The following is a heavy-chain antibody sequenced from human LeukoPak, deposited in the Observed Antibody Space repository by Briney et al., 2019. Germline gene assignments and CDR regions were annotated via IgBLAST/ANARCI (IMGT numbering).Heavy chain of an antibody. Sequence: PGGSLRLSCAASGFTFSSYGMHWVRQAPGKGLEWVAFIRYDDITKYYVDSVKGRFTISRGNSKNTLFLQMNSLRAEDTAVYYCVKDRIWGEDYFDYWGQGTLVTVSS. CDR3: VKDRIWGEDYFDY. CDR1: GFTFSSYG. J-gene: IGHJ4*02. CDR2: IRYDDITK. D-gene: IGHD3-16*01. V-gene: IGHV3-30*02.